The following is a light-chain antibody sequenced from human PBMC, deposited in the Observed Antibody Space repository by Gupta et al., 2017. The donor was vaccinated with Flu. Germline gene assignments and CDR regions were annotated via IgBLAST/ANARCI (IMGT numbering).Light chain of an antibody. Sequence: ERPTPACRASQSVRSSYLAWYQQKFGQSPRLLIYGASSRATGIPDRFSGSGSGTDFTLTISRLEPEDFAVYYCQQYGSSPGTFGQGTKLEIK. CDR2: GAS. J-gene: IGKJ2*01. CDR3: QQYGSSPGT. V-gene: IGKV3-20*01. CDR1: QSVRSSY.